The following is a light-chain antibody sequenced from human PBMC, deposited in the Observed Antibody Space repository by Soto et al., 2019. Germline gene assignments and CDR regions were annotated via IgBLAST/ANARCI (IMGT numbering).Light chain of an antibody. J-gene: IGLJ1*01. CDR2: DTS. CDR3: LLSYSGDHNYV. V-gene: IGLV7-46*01. Sequence: QAVVTQEPSLTVSPGGTVTLTCGSSTGAVTSGHYPYWFQQKPGQAPRTLIYDTSNKHSWTPARFSGSLLGGKAALTLSGAQPEDEAEYYCLLSYSGDHNYVFGTGTKLTVL. CDR1: TGAVTSGHY.